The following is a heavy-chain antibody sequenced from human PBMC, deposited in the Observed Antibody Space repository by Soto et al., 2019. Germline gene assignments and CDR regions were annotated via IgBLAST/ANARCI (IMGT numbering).Heavy chain of an antibody. J-gene: IGHJ5*02. Sequence: QVQLVQSGAEVKKPGASVKVSCKASGYTFTSYGISWVRQAPGQGLEWMGWISAYNGNTNYAQKLQGRVTMTTDTSTSTAYMELRSLRSDDTAVYYCEREGVAMVRGVMGWFDPWGQGTLVTVSS. V-gene: IGHV1-18*01. CDR3: EREGVAMVRGVMGWFDP. D-gene: IGHD3-10*01. CDR2: ISAYNGNT. CDR1: GYTFTSYG.